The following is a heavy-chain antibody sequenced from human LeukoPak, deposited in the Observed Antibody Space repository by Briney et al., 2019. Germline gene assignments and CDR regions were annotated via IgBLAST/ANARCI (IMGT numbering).Heavy chain of an antibody. CDR2: IKQDGSEQ. J-gene: IGHJ4*02. CDR1: GFTFSNYW. V-gene: IGHV3-7*01. CDR3: ATLMGTYGYYY. Sequence: GGSLRLSCAASGFTFSNYWMSWVRQAPGKGLEWVANIKQDGSEQYYVDSGKGRFTISRDNAKNSLYLQMNSLRAEDTAVYYCATLMGTYGYYYWGQGTLVTVSS. D-gene: IGHD5-18*01.